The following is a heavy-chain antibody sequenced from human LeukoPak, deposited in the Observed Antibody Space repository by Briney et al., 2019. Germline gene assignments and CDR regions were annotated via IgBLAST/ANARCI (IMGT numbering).Heavy chain of an antibody. CDR3: ARAANYWGSIGDAFDI. J-gene: IGHJ3*02. CDR2: ISSSSTTI. D-gene: IGHD2-8*02. V-gene: IGHV3-48*01. CDR1: GFTFSSYS. Sequence: SGGSLRLSCAASGFTFSSYSMNWVRQAPGKGLEWVSYISSSSTTIYYADSVKGRFTIPRDNAKNSLYLQMNSLRAEDTAVYYCARAANYWGSIGDAFDIWGQGTMVTVSS.